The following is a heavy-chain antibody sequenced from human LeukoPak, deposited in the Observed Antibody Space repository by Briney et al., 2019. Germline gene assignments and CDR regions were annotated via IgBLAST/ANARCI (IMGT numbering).Heavy chain of an antibody. CDR3: ARARDYYDSSGYYYGEGFDY. CDR1: GFTFSSYD. J-gene: IGHJ4*02. V-gene: IGHV3-13*01. CDR2: IGTAGDT. D-gene: IGHD3-22*01. Sequence: PGGSLRLSCAASGFTFSSYDMHWVRQATGRGLEWVSAIGTAGDTYYPGSVKGRFTISRENAKNSLYLQMNSLRAGDTAVYYCARARDYYDSSGYYYGEGFDYWGQGTLVTVSS.